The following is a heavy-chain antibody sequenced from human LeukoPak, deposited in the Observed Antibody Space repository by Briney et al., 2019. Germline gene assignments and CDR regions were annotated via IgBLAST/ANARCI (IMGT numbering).Heavy chain of an antibody. J-gene: IGHJ6*03. CDR1: GGSFSGYY. CDR3: ARLGRRPGRNYYYYMDV. V-gene: IGHV4-34*01. D-gene: IGHD6-13*01. CDR2: INHSGST. Sequence: MSSETLSLTCAVYGGSFSGYYWSWIRQPPGKGLEWIGEINHSGSTNYNPSLKSRVTISVDTSKNQFSLKLSSVTAADTAVYYCARLGRRPGRNYYYYMDVWGKGTTVTVSS.